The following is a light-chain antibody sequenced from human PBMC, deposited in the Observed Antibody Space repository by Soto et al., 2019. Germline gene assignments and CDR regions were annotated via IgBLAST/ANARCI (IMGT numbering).Light chain of an antibody. CDR2: KAS. V-gene: IGKV1-5*03. Sequence: DIQMTQSPSTLSASVGDRVTITCRASRNVGDWLAWFQQKPGKAPKLLIYKASTLESGVPSRFRGTVSGTEFTLTISSLQPDDYASYYCQEHGTYPLTFGGGTKVDI. J-gene: IGKJ4*01. CDR3: QEHGTYPLT. CDR1: RNVGDW.